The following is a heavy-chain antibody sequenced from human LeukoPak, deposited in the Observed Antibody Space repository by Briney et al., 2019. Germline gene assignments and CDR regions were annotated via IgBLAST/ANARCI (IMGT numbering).Heavy chain of an antibody. Sequence: SETLSLTCTVSGGSISSSSYCWGWIRQPPGKGLEWIGTIYYSGSTYYNPSLKSRVTISVDTSKNQFSLKLSSVTAADTAVYYCAKVILTPQTPYNWFDPWGQGTLVTVSS. V-gene: IGHV4-39*01. CDR1: GGSISSSSYC. D-gene: IGHD3-10*01. J-gene: IGHJ5*02. CDR3: AKVILTPQTPYNWFDP. CDR2: IYYSGST.